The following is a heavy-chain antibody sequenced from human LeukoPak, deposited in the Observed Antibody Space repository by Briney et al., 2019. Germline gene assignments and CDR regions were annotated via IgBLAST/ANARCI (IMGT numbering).Heavy chain of an antibody. CDR1: GGSISSYY. V-gene: IGHV4-4*09. J-gene: IGHJ4*02. D-gene: IGHD3-9*01. CDR2: IYTSGST. CDR3: ARHFPTNYDILPGPTYYFDY. Sequence: SETLSLTCTVSGGSISSYYWSWIRQPPGKGLEWIGYIYTSGSTNYNPSLKSRVTISVDTSKNQFSLKLSSVTAADTAVYYCARHFPTNYDILPGPTYYFDYWGQGTLVTVSS.